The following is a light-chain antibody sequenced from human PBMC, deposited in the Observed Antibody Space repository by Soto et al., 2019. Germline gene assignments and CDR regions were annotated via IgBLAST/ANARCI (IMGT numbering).Light chain of an antibody. Sequence: QSVLTQSSSATASVGSSVKLTCTLSSGHSNYIIAWHHQQPGKAPRYLMKLEGSGTYNKGSGVPDRFSGSSSGADRYLTISNLQFEDEADYYCETWDSNTRVFGGGTKVTV. V-gene: IGLV4-60*02. CDR1: SGHSNYI. CDR3: ETWDSNTRV. J-gene: IGLJ3*02. CDR2: LEGSGTY.